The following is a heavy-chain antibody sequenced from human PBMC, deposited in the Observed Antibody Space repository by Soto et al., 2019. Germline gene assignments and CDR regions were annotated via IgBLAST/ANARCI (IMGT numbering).Heavy chain of an antibody. D-gene: IGHD2-21*02. CDR3: ARWDGDCHLPD. CDR1: GFTFSSYS. CDR2: ISSSTSTI. J-gene: IGHJ4*02. V-gene: IGHV3-48*01. Sequence: EVQLVESGGGLVQPGGSLRLSCAASGFTFSSYSMNWVRQAPGKGLEWVSYISSSTSTIYYADSVKGRFTISRDNAKNSLYLQMNSLRAEDTAVYYCARWDGDCHLPDWGQGTLVTVSS.